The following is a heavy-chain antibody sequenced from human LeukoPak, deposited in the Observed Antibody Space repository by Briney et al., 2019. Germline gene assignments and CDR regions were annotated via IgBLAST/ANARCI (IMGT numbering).Heavy chain of an antibody. V-gene: IGHV3-15*01. D-gene: IGHD3-22*01. J-gene: IGHJ3*02. CDR2: IKSKTDGGTT. Sequence: GGSLRLSCAASGFTLSNAWMSWVRQAPGKGLEWVGRIKSKTDGGTTDYAAPVKGRFTISRDDSKNTLYLQMNSLKTEDTAVYYCTTITMIVVSDAFDIWGQGTMVTVSS. CDR3: TTITMIVVSDAFDI. CDR1: GFTLSNAW.